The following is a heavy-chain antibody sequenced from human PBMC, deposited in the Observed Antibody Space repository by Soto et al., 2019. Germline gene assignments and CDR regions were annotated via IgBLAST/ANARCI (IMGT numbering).Heavy chain of an antibody. J-gene: IGHJ4*02. D-gene: IGHD3-9*01. CDR3: AKVSYLFDPHTRFDWLFGRVFHFDY. CDR1: GFTFSSYA. Sequence: GGSLRLSCAASGFTFSSYAMSWVRQAPGKGLEWVSAISGSGGSTYYADSGKGRFTISRDNSKNTLYLQMNSLRAEDTAVYYCAKVSYLFDPHTRFDWLFGRVFHFDYWGQGTLVTVSS. V-gene: IGHV3-23*01. CDR2: ISGSGGST.